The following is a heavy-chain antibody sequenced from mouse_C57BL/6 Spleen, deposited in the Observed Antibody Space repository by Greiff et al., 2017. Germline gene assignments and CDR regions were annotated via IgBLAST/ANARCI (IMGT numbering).Heavy chain of an antibody. CDR3: VRGTVYYAMDY. CDR1: GFTFDTNA. V-gene: IGHV10-3*01. J-gene: IGHJ4*01. D-gene: IGHD4-1*01. CDR2: ITSKRRNYAT. Sequence: ESGGGLVQPKGSLKLSCAASGFTFDTNALHWVRWTRENGMECVECITSKRRNYATYYAPSVKDRFTISKDNSQSLLYLKMNNLKTEDTAMYYCVRGTVYYAMDYWGQGTPVTVS.